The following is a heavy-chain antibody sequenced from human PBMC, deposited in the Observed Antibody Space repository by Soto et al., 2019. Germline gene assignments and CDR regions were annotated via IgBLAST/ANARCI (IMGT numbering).Heavy chain of an antibody. Sequence: GGSLRLSCAASGFTFSSYAMSWVRQAPGKGLEWVSAISGSGGSTYYADSVKGRFTISRDNSKNTLYLQMNSLRAEDTAVYYCAKSPASGSYYVYYYYGMDVWGQGTTVTVSS. D-gene: IGHD1-26*01. CDR3: AKSPASGSYYVYYYYGMDV. CDR2: ISGSGGST. CDR1: GFTFSSYA. J-gene: IGHJ6*02. V-gene: IGHV3-23*01.